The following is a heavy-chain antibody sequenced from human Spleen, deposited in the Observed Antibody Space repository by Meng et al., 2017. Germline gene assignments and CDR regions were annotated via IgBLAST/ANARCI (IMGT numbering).Heavy chain of an antibody. Sequence: QVQLQESGPGRVRHSKTLSLTCTVSCGSVSSGSYYWSWIRQPPGKGLEWIGYIYYSGSTNYNPSLKSRVTISVDTSKNQFSLKLSSVTAADTAVYYCARVRRDGYNPDYWGQGTLVTVSS. CDR2: IYYSGST. J-gene: IGHJ4*02. CDR3: ARVRRDGYNPDY. D-gene: IGHD5-24*01. V-gene: IGHV4-61*01. CDR1: CGSVSSGSYY.